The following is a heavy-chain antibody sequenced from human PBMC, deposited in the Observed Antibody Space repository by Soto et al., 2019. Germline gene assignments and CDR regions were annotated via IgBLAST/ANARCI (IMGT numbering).Heavy chain of an antibody. CDR1: GFTISNNY. CDR3: AKEGPGGGRHFYYAMDV. V-gene: IGHV3-30*02. D-gene: IGHD1-26*01. CDR2: ITNDGNNE. J-gene: IGHJ6*02. Sequence: GGSLRLSCAASGFTISNNYMNWVRQAPGKGLEWVALITNDGNNEYYRESVKGRFSISRGRSTNTVDLLMNSLRPEDTGVYYCAKEGPGGGRHFYYAMDVWGQGTTVTVSS.